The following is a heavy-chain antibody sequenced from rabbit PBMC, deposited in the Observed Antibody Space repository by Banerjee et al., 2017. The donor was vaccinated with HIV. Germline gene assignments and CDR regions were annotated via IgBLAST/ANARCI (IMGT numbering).Heavy chain of an antibody. CDR1: GFSFSYKYV. J-gene: IGHJ4*01. Sequence: QEQLEESGGDLVKPEGSLTLTCTASGFSFSYKYVMSWVRQAPGKGLEWIGYIDPVFGNTYYASWVNGRFTISSHNAQNTLYLQLNSLTAADTATYFCVRDRSTYGYGGYAYALNLWGPGTLVTVS. CDR3: VRDRSTYGYGGYAYALNL. CDR2: IDPVFGNT. V-gene: IGHV1S45*01. D-gene: IGHD6-1*01.